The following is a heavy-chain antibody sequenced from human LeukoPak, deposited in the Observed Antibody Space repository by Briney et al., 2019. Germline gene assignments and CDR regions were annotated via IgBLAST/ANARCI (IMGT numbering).Heavy chain of an antibody. V-gene: IGHV1-8*01. Sequence: ASVKVSCKASGYTFTSYDINWVRQATGQGLEWMGWMNPNSGNTGYAQKFQGRVTMTRNTSISTAYMELSGLRSEDTAVYYCARGRAASTVDWFDPWGQGTLVTVSS. J-gene: IGHJ5*02. CDR2: MNPNSGNT. CDR3: ARGRAASTVDWFDP. D-gene: IGHD6-13*01. CDR1: GYTFTSYD.